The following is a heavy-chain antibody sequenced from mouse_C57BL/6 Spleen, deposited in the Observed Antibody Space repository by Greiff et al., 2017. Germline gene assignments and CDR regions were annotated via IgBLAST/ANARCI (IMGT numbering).Heavy chain of an antibody. CDR1: GFTFSDYG. CDR2: ISSGSSTI. Sequence: EVKLMESGGGLVKPGGSLKLSCAASGFTFSDYGMHWVRQAPEKGLEWVAYISSGSSTIYYADTVKGRFTISRDNAKNTLFLQMTSLRSEDTAMYYCARDGGYYLYYAMDYWGQGTSVTVSS. D-gene: IGHD2-3*01. V-gene: IGHV5-17*01. J-gene: IGHJ4*01. CDR3: ARDGGYYLYYAMDY.